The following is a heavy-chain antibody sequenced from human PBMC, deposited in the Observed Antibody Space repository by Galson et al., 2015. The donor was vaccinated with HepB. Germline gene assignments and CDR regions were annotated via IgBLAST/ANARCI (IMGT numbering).Heavy chain of an antibody. V-gene: IGHV3-21*01. CDR1: GFTFSSYS. CDR3: APQGQLVQSGGSS. J-gene: IGHJ5*02. D-gene: IGHD6-13*01. CDR2: ISSSSSYI. Sequence: SLRLSCAASGFTFSSYSMNWVRQAPGKGLEWVSSISSSSSYIYYADSVKGRFTISRDNAKNSLYLQMNSLRAEDTAVYYCAPQGQLVQSGGSSWGQGTLVTVSS.